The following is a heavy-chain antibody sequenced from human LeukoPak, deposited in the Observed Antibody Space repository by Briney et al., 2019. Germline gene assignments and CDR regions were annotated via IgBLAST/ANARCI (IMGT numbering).Heavy chain of an antibody. CDR1: GGTFSSYA. V-gene: IGHV1-69*13. CDR3: ARGYGPSWGRLQIPYYFDY. Sequence: SVKVSCKASGGTFSSYAISWVRQAPGQGLEWMGGIIPIFGTANYAQKFQGRVTITADESTSTAYMELSSLRSEDTAVYYCARGYGPSWGRLQIPYYFDYWGQGTLVTVSS. J-gene: IGHJ4*02. CDR2: IIPIFGTA. D-gene: IGHD5-24*01.